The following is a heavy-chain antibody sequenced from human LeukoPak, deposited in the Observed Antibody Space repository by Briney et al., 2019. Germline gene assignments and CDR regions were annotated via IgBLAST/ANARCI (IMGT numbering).Heavy chain of an antibody. CDR2: INPNSGGT. V-gene: IGHV1-2*02. D-gene: IGHD3-16*01. CDR1: GYTFTGYY. Sequence: ASVKVSCKASGYTFTGYYMHWVRQAPGQGLEWMGWINPNSGGTNYAQKFQGRVTMTRDTSISTAYMELSRLRSDDTAVYYGATAHDGAYYFDYWGQGTLVTVSS. J-gene: IGHJ4*02. CDR3: ATAHDGAYYFDY.